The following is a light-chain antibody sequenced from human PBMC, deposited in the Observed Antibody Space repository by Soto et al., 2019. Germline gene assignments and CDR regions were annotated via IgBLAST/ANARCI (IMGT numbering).Light chain of an antibody. CDR2: GNS. Sequence: QSVLTQPPSVSGAPGQRVTISCTGSSSNIGAGFDVHWYHQIAGTAPKLLIYGNSNRPSGVPDRFSGSKSGTSASLAISGLRSEDEANFYCAAWDDSLNAVVFGGGTKLTVL. J-gene: IGLJ2*01. CDR3: AAWDDSLNAVV. V-gene: IGLV1-40*01. CDR1: SSNIGAGFD.